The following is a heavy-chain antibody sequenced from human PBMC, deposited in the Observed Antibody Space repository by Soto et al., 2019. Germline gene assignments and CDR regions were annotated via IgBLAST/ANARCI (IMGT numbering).Heavy chain of an antibody. CDR3: ARREIQGPIDY. V-gene: IGHV4-28*01. CDR2: IYYSGTT. Sequence: PSEILSLTCAVSGYSISSSNWWGWIRQPPGKGLEWIGYIYYSGTTYYNPSLKSRVTMSVDTSKNQFSLKLTSVTAVGTAVYYCARREIQGPIDYWGQGTLVTVSS. J-gene: IGHJ4*02. D-gene: IGHD1-26*01. CDR1: GYSISSSNW.